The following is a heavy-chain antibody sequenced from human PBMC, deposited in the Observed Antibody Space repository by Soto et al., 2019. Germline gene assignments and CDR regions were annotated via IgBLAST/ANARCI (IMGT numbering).Heavy chain of an antibody. D-gene: IGHD6-13*01. Sequence: QVQLVESGGGVVQPGRSLRLSCAASGFTFSNHGMHWVRQAPGKGLDWVAFIWYDGSNKDYADSVKGRFTISRDKSKNTLYLQMNSLRAEDTAVYYCARDGQQLAPYGMDVWGKGTTVTVSS. CDR3: ARDGQQLAPYGMDV. CDR1: GFTFSNHG. V-gene: IGHV3-33*01. J-gene: IGHJ6*04. CDR2: IWYDGSNK.